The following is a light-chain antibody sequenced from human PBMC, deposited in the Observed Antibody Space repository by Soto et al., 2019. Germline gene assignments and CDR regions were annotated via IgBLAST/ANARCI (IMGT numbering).Light chain of an antibody. J-gene: IGKJ1*01. CDR1: QSVKNH. V-gene: IGKV3D-15*01. Sequence: EIVMTQSPATLSVSSGEGITLSCRASQSVKNHLAWYQHKPVQSPRLLIYDASTRATGVPARFSAGGSGTEFTLVISSLQSEDAAVYYWQEYNAWPPGTFGQGTKVEIK. CDR3: QEYNAWPPGT. CDR2: DAS.